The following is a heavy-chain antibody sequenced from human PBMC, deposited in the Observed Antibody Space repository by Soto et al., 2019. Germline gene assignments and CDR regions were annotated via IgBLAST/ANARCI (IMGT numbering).Heavy chain of an antibody. D-gene: IGHD4-4*01. CDR3: ARDPEIYSGKFDYGLDV. CDR1: GFTFSNYE. CDR2: ISNSGRAI. V-gene: IGHV3-48*03. Sequence: EVQLVESGGSLVQAGGSLRLSCAVFGFTFSNYEMNWVRQAPGKGLEWVSYISNSGRAIYYAESVKGRFTISRDNAKNSLYLQMNSLRAEDTAVYYCARDPEIYSGKFDYGLDVWGQGTTVTVSS. J-gene: IGHJ6*02.